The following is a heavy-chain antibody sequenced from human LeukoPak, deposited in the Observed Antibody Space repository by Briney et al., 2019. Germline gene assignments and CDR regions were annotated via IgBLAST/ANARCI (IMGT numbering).Heavy chain of an antibody. V-gene: IGHV4-30-4*07. Sequence: SDTLSLTCAVSGGSISSGGYSWSWIRQPPGKGLEWIGYIYYSGSTYYNPSLKSRVTISVDTSKNQFSLKLSSVTAADTAVYYCARVDTAMDLFDYWGQGTLVTVSS. CDR3: ARVDTAMDLFDY. J-gene: IGHJ4*02. CDR1: GGSISSGGYS. D-gene: IGHD5-18*01. CDR2: IYYSGST.